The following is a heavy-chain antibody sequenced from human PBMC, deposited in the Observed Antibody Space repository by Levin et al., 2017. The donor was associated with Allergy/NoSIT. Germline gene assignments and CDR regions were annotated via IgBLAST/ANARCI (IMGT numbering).Heavy chain of an antibody. Sequence: SVKVSCKASGGTFSSYAISWVRQAPGQGLEWMGGIIPIFGTANYAQKFQGRVTITADESTSTVYMELNSLRSEDTAVYYCARDRRRVVPTRGFQHWGQGTLVTVSS. J-gene: IGHJ1*01. V-gene: IGHV1-69*13. CDR1: GGTFSSYA. CDR3: ARDRRRVVPTRGFQH. D-gene: IGHD2-15*01. CDR2: IIPIFGTA.